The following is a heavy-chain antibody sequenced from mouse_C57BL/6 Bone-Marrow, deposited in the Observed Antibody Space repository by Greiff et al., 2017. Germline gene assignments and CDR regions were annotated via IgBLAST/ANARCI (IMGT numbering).Heavy chain of an antibody. Sequence: VQLQQPGAELVRPGTSVKLSCKASGYTFTSYWMHWVKQRPGQGLEWIGVIDPSDSYTNYNQKFKGKATLTVDTSSSTAYMQLSSLTSEDSAVCYCARLCANWDGGFAYWGQGTLVTVSA. V-gene: IGHV1-59*01. CDR1: GYTFTSYW. CDR2: IDPSDSYT. D-gene: IGHD4-1*01. J-gene: IGHJ3*01. CDR3: ARLCANWDGGFAY.